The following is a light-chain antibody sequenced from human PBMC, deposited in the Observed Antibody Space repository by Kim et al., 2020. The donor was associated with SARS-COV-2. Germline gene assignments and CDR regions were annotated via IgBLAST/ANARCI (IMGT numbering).Light chain of an antibody. J-gene: IGKJ1*01. V-gene: IGKV3-15*01. CDR3: QQYNYWPPGM. CDR2: GAS. Sequence: ETVMTQSPTTLSLSPGERATLSCRASQSVNSNYLAWYQQKPGQAPRLLLHGASTRATGVPARFSGSGSGTEFTLTITSLQSEDFAVYFCQQYNYWPPGMFGQGTKVDIK. CDR1: QSVNSNY.